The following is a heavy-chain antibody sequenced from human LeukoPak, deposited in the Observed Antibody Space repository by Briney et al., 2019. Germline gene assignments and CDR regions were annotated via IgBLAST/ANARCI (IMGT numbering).Heavy chain of an antibody. J-gene: IGHJ4*02. CDR3: ARGIIWFGELLYGSTDFDY. CDR2: INSDGSST. V-gene: IGHV3-74*01. CDR1: GFTLNSYW. D-gene: IGHD3-10*01. Sequence: GGSLRLSCAASGFTLNSYWMHWVRQAPGKGLVWVSRINSDGSSTNYADSVKGRFTISRDNSKNTLYLQMNSLRAEDTAVYYCARGIIWFGELLYGSTDFDYWGQGTLVTVSS.